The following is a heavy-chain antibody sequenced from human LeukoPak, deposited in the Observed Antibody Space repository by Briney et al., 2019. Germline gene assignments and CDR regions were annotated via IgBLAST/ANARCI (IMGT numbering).Heavy chain of an antibody. Sequence: ASVKVSCKASGYTFTGYYMHWVRQAPGQGLEWMGWINPNSGGTNYAQKFQGRVTITADESTSTAYMELSSLRSEDTAVYYCARERERGGDYYFDYWGQGTLVTVSS. V-gene: IGHV1-2*02. CDR3: ARERERGGDYYFDY. CDR1: GYTFTGYY. J-gene: IGHJ4*02. D-gene: IGHD2-21*02. CDR2: INPNSGGT.